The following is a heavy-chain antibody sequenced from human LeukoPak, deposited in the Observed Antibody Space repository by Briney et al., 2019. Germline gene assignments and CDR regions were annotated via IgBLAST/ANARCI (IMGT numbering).Heavy chain of an antibody. CDR3: ARGYYDILTGYRPPLWFDP. CDR2: IIPIFGTA. CDR1: GGTFNSYA. D-gene: IGHD3-9*01. Sequence: ASVKVSCKASGGTFNSYAISWVRQAPGQGLEWMGGIIPIFGTANYAQKFQGRVTITADESTSTAYMELSSLRSEDTAVYYCARGYYDILTGYRPPLWFDPWGQGTLVTVSS. J-gene: IGHJ5*02. V-gene: IGHV1-69*01.